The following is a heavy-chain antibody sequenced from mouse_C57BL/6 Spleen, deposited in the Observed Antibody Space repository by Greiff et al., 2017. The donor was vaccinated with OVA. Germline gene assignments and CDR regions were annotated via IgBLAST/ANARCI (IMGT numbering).Heavy chain of an antibody. D-gene: IGHD1-1*01. Sequence: EVKLQESGPGLVKPSQSLSLTCSVTGYSITSGYYWNWIRQFPGNKLEWMGYISYDGSNNYNPSLKNRISITRDTSKNQFFLKLNSVTTEDTATYYCARNGLTTVVARNWYFDVWGTGTTVTVSS. CDR3: ARNGLTTVVARNWYFDV. CDR2: ISYDGSN. CDR1: GYSITSGYY. J-gene: IGHJ1*03. V-gene: IGHV3-6*01.